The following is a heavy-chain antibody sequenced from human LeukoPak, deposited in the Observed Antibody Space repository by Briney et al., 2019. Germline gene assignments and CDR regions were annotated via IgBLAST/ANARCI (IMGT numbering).Heavy chain of an antibody. CDR1: GCSISSYW. D-gene: IGHD2-8*01. Sequence: GVGLKISFKASGCSISSYWIGWVRRMPGGGLEWMGIIFPDDSDTKYSPSFESQVTISADKSISTAYLQWSSLKASDTAMYYCARLAFCTNAVCFSNYYYAMDVWGRGTTVTVSS. J-gene: IGHJ6*03. V-gene: IGHV5-51*01. CDR3: ARLAFCTNAVCFSNYYYAMDV. CDR2: IFPDDSDT.